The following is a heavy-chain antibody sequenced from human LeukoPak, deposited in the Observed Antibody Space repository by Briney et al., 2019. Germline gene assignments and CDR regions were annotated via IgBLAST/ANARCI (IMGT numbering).Heavy chain of an antibody. CDR2: IYYSGST. J-gene: IGHJ4*02. CDR1: GDSISSYY. D-gene: IGHD4-17*01. CDR3: ARVFIGYGAHLDY. Sequence: SETLSLTCTVSGDSISSYYWSWIRQPPGKGLEWIGSIYYSGSTYYNPSLKSRVTISVDTSKNQFSLKLSSVTAADTAVYYCARVFIGYGAHLDYWGQGTLVTVSS. V-gene: IGHV4-59*12.